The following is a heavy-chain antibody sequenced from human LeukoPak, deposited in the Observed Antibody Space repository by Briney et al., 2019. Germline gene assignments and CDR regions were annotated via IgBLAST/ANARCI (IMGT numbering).Heavy chain of an antibody. D-gene: IGHD6-13*01. CDR3: ARLGSSWNFDY. Sequence: GESLKISCKGSGYRFTSYWIAWVRQMPGKALEWMGIIYPGDSDTRYSPSFQGQVTISADKSISTAYLQWSSLKDSDTAIYYCARLGSSWNFDYWGHGTLVTVSS. CDR1: GYRFTSYW. J-gene: IGHJ4*01. CDR2: IYPGDSDT. V-gene: IGHV5-51*01.